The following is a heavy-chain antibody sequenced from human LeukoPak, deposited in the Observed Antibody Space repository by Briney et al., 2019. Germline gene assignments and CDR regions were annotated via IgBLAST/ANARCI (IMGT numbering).Heavy chain of an antibody. J-gene: IGHJ6*02. CDR1: GFTFSFYG. CDR3: AREFPRTYYGLDV. V-gene: IGHV3-33*01. CDR2: IWHDESNQ. Sequence: GGSLRLSCAASGFTFSFYGIHWVSQAPGKGLEWVAVIWHDESNQKHADSVKGRFTISRDNSKSTVYLQMNSLRAEDAAVYYCAREFPRTYYGLDVWGQGTTVTVSS.